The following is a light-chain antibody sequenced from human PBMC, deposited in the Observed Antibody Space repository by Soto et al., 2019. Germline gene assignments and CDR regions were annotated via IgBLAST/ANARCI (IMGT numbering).Light chain of an antibody. CDR1: SSNIGSNT. CDR3: SAWDDSLNGLV. V-gene: IGLV1-44*01. J-gene: IGLJ2*01. Sequence: QSVLTQPPSASGTPGQRVTISCSGSSSNIGSNTVNWYQQLPGTAPKLLIYSNNQRPSWVPDRFSGSKSSTAASLAISGLQSEDEADYYCSAWDDSLNGLVFGGGTKLTVL. CDR2: SNN.